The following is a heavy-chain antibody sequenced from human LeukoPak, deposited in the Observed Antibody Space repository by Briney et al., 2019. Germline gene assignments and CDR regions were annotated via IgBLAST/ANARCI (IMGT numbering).Heavy chain of an antibody. D-gene: IGHD1-14*01. V-gene: IGHV4-34*01. J-gene: IGHJ6*03. CDR2: INHSGST. CDR1: GGSFSGYY. CDR3: ARKPGGYYYYYMDV. Sequence: PSETLSLTCAVYGGSFSGYYWSWIRQPPGKGLEWIGEINHSGSTNYNPSLKSRVPISVDTSKNQFSLKLSSVTAADTAVYYCARKPGGYYYYYMDVWGKGTTVTVSS.